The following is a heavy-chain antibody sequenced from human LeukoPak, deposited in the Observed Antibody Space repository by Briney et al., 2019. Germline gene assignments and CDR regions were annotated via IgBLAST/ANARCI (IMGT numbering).Heavy chain of an antibody. Sequence: GSSLRLSCAASGFTFSRSVHWVRPAPGKGLEWVALISYDGNNKFYADSVKGRFTISRDNSRNTLYLQMNSLRGEDAAVYSCARGGIPTGPYYYFYYMDVWGKGTAVTVSS. CDR2: ISYDGNNK. CDR3: ARGGIPTGPYYYFYYMDV. CDR1: GFTFSRSV. J-gene: IGHJ6*03. D-gene: IGHD3-10*01. V-gene: IGHV3-30*01.